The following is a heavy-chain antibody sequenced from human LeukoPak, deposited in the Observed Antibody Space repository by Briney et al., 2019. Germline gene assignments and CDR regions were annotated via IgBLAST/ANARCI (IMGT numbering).Heavy chain of an antibody. CDR1: GFNFITHA. CDR3: AKGDCSGGSCYPYYYYGMDV. V-gene: IGHV3-23*01. Sequence: PGGSLRLSCAASGFNFITHAMNWVRQAPGKGLEWVSYISSSGSTIYYADSVKGRFTISRDNSKNTLYLQMNSLRAEDTAVYYCAKGDCSGGSCYPYYYYGMDVWGQGTTVTVSS. D-gene: IGHD2-15*01. J-gene: IGHJ6*02. CDR2: ISSSGSTI.